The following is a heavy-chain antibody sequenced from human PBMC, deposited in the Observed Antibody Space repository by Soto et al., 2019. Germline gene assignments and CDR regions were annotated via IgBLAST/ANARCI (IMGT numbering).Heavy chain of an antibody. Sequence: EVQLVESGGALVEPGGSLRLSCAASGFTFNNARMSWVRQTPGKGLDWVGRSDGGKTDFAAPVEGRFTFSRNDSRNTLFLQMNILKTEDTGVYYCTSNAAAKVGTLSYWGQGTLVTVSS. V-gene: IGHV3-15*02. CDR2: SDGGKT. J-gene: IGHJ4*02. CDR3: TSNAAAKVGTLSY. CDR1: GFTFNNAR. D-gene: IGHD1-26*01.